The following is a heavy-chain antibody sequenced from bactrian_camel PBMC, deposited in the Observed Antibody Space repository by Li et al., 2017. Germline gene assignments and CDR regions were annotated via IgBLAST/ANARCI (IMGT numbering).Heavy chain of an antibody. Sequence: HVQLVESGGGSVQSGGSLRLACAASGYIYGGYCIAWFRQAPGKEREGVATITTDSRNSFYADSVEGRFTLSLDTAKKMVYLQMYSLKPEDTAMYYCAAHKRGYCSGDYMGVGQGTQVTVS. D-gene: IGHD2*01. J-gene: IGHJ4*01. V-gene: IGHV3S1*01. CDR1: GYIYGGYC. CDR2: ITTDSRNS.